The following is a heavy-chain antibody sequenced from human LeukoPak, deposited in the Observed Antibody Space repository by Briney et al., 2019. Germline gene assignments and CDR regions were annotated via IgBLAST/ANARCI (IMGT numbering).Heavy chain of an antibody. CDR2: ISGSGGST. CDR1: GFTFSSYA. CDR3: AKSNSYCSGGSCYYYYYYGMDV. J-gene: IGHJ6*02. Sequence: GGSLRLSCAASGFTFSSYAMSWVRQAPGKGLEWVSAISGSGGSTYYADSVKGRFTISRDNSKNTLYLQMNSLRAEDTAVYYCAKSNSYCSGGSCYYYYYYGMDVWGQGTTVTVSS. D-gene: IGHD2-15*01. V-gene: IGHV3-23*01.